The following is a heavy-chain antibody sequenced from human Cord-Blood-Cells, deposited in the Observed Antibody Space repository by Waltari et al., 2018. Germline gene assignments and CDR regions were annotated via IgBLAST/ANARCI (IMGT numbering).Heavy chain of an antibody. CDR3: AREAGPYSGSYYFDY. V-gene: IGHV1-3*01. J-gene: IGHJ4*02. Sequence: QVQLVQSGAEVKKPGASVKVSCKASGYTSTSYAMHWVRQAPGQRLEWMGWINAGNGNTKYSQKFQGRVTITRDTSASTAYMELSSLRSEDTAVYYCAREAGPYSGSYYFDYWGQGALVTVSS. CDR2: INAGNGNT. D-gene: IGHD1-26*01. CDR1: GYTSTSYA.